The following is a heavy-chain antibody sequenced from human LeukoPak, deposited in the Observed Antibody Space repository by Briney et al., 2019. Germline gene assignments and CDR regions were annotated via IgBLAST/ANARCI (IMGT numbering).Heavy chain of an antibody. CDR1: GFTFSDYY. Sequence: PGGSLRLSCAASGFTFSDYYMSWIRQAPGKRLEWVSYISSSGSTIYYADSVKGRFTISRDNAKNSLYLQMNSLRAEDTAVYYCARDLGDYYYYYMDVWGKGTTVTVSS. CDR3: ARDLGDYYYYYMDV. V-gene: IGHV3-11*04. CDR2: ISSSGSTI. J-gene: IGHJ6*03. D-gene: IGHD3-16*01.